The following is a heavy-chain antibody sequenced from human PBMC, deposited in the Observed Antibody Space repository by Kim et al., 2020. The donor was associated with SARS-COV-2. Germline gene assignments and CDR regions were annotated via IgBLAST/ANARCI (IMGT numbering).Heavy chain of an antibody. V-gene: IGHV3-23*01. J-gene: IGHJ4*02. CDR2: ISGSGGST. CDR1: GFTFSSYA. Sequence: GGSLRLSCAASGFTFSSYAMSWVRQAPGKGLEWVSAISGSGGSTYYADSVKGRFTISRDNSKNTLYLQMNSLRAEDTAVYYCAKELERDIVVVPARLSGGDYWGQGTLVTVSS. D-gene: IGHD2-2*01. CDR3: AKELERDIVVVPARLSGGDY.